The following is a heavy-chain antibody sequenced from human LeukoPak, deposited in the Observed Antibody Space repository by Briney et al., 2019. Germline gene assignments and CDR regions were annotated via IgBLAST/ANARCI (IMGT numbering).Heavy chain of an antibody. D-gene: IGHD6-19*01. CDR2: IIPIFGTA. V-gene: IGHV1-69*13. CDR1: GYTFTSYG. CDR3: AREVNVEWLAYFDY. Sequence: GASVKVSCKASGYTFTSYGISWVRQAPGQGLEWMGGIIPIFGTANYAQKFQGRVTITADESTSTAYMELSSLRSEDTAVYYCAREVNVEWLAYFDYWGQGTLVTVSS. J-gene: IGHJ4*02.